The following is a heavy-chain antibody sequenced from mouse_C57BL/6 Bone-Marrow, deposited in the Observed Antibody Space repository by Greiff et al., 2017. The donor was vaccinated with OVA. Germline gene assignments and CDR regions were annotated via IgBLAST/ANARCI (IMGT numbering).Heavy chain of an antibody. Sequence: EVQLQQSGPELVKPGASVKISCKASGYTFTDYYMNWVKQSHGKSLEWIGDINPNNGGTSYNQKFKGKATLTVDKSSSTAYMELRSLTSEDSAVYYCARGRDAHLDYWGQGTTLTVSS. V-gene: IGHV1-26*01. D-gene: IGHD3-3*01. CDR1: GYTFTDYY. CDR2: INPNNGGT. J-gene: IGHJ2*01. CDR3: ARGRDAHLDY.